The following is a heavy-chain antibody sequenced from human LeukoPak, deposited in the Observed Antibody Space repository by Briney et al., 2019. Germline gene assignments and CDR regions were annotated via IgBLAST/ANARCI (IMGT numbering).Heavy chain of an antibody. V-gene: IGHV3-30*04. CDR1: GFTFSSYA. CDR3: ARREIAAYYYMDV. CDR2: ISYDGSNK. Sequence: GRSLRLSCAASGFTFSSYAMHWVRQAPGKGLEWVAVISYDGSNKYYADSVKGRFTISRDNSKNTLYLQMNSLRAEDTAVYYCARREIAAYYYMDVWGKGTTVTVSS. J-gene: IGHJ6*03. D-gene: IGHD6-13*01.